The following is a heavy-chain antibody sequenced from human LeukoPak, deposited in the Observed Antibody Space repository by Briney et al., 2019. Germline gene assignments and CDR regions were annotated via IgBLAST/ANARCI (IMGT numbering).Heavy chain of an antibody. V-gene: IGHV4-39*07. CDR2: IYYSGST. CDR1: GGSISSSSYY. D-gene: IGHD5-12*01. Sequence: PSETLSLTCTVSGGSISSSSYYWGWIRQPPGKGLEWIGSIYYSGSTYYNPSLKSRVTISVDTSKNQFSLKLSSVTAADAAVYYCARDGVATKYYYYYYMDVWGKGTTVTVSS. CDR3: ARDGVATKYYYYYYMDV. J-gene: IGHJ6*03.